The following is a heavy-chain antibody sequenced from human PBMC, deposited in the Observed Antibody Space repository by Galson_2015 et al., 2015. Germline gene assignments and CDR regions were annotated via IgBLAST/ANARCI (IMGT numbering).Heavy chain of an antibody. CDR2: ISNGGSTI. Sequence: SLRLSCAASGFGFSSYWMTWVRQAPGKGLEWISYISNGGSTIYYADSVKGRFTISRDNAKNSLYLQMNSLRDEDTAVYYCARDGPGVLRFLDVWGKGTTVTVSS. CDR1: GFGFSSYW. J-gene: IGHJ6*04. D-gene: IGHD3-3*01. V-gene: IGHV3-48*02. CDR3: ARDGPGVLRFLDV.